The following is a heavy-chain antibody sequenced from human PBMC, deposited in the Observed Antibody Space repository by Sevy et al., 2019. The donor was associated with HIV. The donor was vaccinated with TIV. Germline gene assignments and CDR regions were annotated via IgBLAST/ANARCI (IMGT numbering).Heavy chain of an antibody. CDR2: IIPIFGTA. V-gene: IGHV1-69*13. CDR1: GGTFSSYA. Sequence: ASVKVSCKASGGTFSSYAISWVRQAPGQGLEWVGGIIPIFGTANYAQKFQGRVTITADESTGTAYMELSSLRSEDTAVYYCARAPILGTDGMDVWGQGTTVTVSS. J-gene: IGHJ6*02. CDR3: ARAPILGTDGMDV. D-gene: IGHD7-27*01.